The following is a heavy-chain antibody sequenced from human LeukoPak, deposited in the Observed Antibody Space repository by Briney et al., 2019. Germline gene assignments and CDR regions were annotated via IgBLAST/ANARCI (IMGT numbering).Heavy chain of an antibody. CDR1: GGSFSGYY. J-gene: IGHJ4*02. V-gene: IGHV4-34*01. Sequence: SETLSLTCAVYGGSFSGYYWSWIRQPPGKGLEWIGEINHSGSTNYNPSLKSRVTISVDTSKNQFSLKLSSVTAADTAVYYCARGYSSGWVLDYWGQGTLVTVSS. D-gene: IGHD6-25*01. CDR3: ARGYSSGWVLDY. CDR2: INHSGST.